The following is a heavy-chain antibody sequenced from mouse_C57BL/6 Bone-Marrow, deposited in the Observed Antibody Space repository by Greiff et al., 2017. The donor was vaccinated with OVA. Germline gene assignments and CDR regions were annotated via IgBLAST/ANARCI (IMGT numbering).Heavy chain of an antibody. CDR1: GFNIKDDY. CDR3: TTAY. Sequence: EVKLVESGAELVRPGASVKLSCTASGFNIKDDYMHWVKQRPEQGLEWIGWIDPENGDTAYASKFQGKATITTDTSANTAYLQLSSLRAEDTAVYYGTTAYWGQGTLVTVSA. J-gene: IGHJ3*01. CDR2: IDPENGDT. V-gene: IGHV14-4*01.